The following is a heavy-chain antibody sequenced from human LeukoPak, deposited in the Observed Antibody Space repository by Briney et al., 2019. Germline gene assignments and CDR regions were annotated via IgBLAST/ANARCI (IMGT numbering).Heavy chain of an antibody. D-gene: IGHD1-26*01. CDR2: INPNSGGT. CDR1: GYTFTGYY. J-gene: IGHJ4*01. V-gene: IGHV1-2*02. Sequence: ASVNVSCKASGYTFTGYYMHWVRQAPGQGLEGMGWINPNSGGTNYAQKFQGRVTMTRDTSISTAYMELSRLRSDDTAVYYCARILPHRSPSRVFDYWGHGTLVTVSS. CDR3: ARILPHRSPSRVFDY.